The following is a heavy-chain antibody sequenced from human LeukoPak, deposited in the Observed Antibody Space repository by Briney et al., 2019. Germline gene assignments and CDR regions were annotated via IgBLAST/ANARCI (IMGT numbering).Heavy chain of an antibody. J-gene: IGHJ4*02. Sequence: PGGSLRLSCAASGFTFSSYGMHWVRQAPGKGLEWVAVISYDGSNKYYADSVKGRFTISRDNSKNTLYLQMNSLRAEDTAVYYCAKDSGGSPDYWGQGTLVTVSS. V-gene: IGHV3-30*18. CDR3: AKDSGGSPDY. CDR2: ISYDGSNK. D-gene: IGHD1-26*01. CDR1: GFTFSSYG.